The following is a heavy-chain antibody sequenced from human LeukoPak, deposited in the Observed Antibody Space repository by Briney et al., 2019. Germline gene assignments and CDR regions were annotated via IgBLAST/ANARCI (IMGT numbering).Heavy chain of an antibody. CDR2: VSGSGGST. Sequence: PGGSLRLSCAASGFTFSSYAMTWVRQAPGKGLEWVSAVSGSGGSTYYADSVKGRFTISRDNSKNTLYLQMNSLRDEDTAVYYCAREYGSGSYYYDYWGQGTLVTVSS. J-gene: IGHJ4*02. CDR1: GFTFSSYA. V-gene: IGHV3-23*01. D-gene: IGHD3-10*01. CDR3: AREYGSGSYYYDY.